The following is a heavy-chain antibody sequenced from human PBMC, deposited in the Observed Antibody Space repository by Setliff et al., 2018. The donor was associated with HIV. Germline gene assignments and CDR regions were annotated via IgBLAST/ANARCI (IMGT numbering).Heavy chain of an antibody. J-gene: IGHJ5*02. V-gene: IGHV4-61*09. D-gene: IGHD2-2*01. CDR2: IYATGST. CDR3: ARGGTYCSSAICYDWFDP. Sequence: SETLSLTCTVSGGSISSRTYYWSWIRQPAGKGPEWIGHIYATGSTNYNPSLKSRLTISMDTSKNQFSLNLSSVTAADTAVYYCARGGTYCSSAICYDWFDPWGQGTLVTVSS. CDR1: GGSISSRTYY.